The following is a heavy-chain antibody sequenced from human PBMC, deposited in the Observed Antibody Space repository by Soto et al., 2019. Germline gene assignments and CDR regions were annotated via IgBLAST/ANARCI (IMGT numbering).Heavy chain of an antibody. Sequence: QVQLQESGPGLVKPSETLSLTCDVSDYSINSNYYWLWIRQPPGKGLEWIGAIHHSGTTYYTPPLKSRVTISMDTSKNHFSLKLTSMTATDTAMYYCARGLYGGNFDYWGQGTPVTVPS. CDR3: ARGLYGGNFDY. D-gene: IGHD2-15*01. J-gene: IGHJ4*02. CDR2: IHHSGTT. V-gene: IGHV4-38-2*01. CDR1: DYSINSNYY.